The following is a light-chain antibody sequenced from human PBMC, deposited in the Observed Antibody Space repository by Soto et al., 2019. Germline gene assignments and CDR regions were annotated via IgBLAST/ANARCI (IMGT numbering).Light chain of an antibody. CDR1: SSDVGGYEY. CDR2: EVS. Sequence: QSALTQPPAASGSPGQSVSISCTGTSSDVGGYEYVSWYQQHPGKAPKLIIYEVSQRPSGVPDRFSGYKSGNTASLTVSDLQAEDEADYYCSSYGGRNNLIFGGGTKVTVL. V-gene: IGLV2-8*01. CDR3: SSYGGRNNLI. J-gene: IGLJ2*01.